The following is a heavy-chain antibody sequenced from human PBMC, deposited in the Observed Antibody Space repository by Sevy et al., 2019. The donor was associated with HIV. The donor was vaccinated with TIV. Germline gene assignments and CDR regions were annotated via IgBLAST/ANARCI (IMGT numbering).Heavy chain of an antibody. CDR3: AVAGYSSGLDASDI. V-gene: IGHV3-13*01. CDR2: IGTAGDA. J-gene: IGHJ3*02. Sequence: GGSLRLSCAASGFTFSSYDMHWVRQATGKGLEWVSAIGTAGDAYYPGSVKGRFTISRENAKNSLYLQMNSLRAGDTAVYYCAVAGYSSGLDASDIWGQGTMVTVSS. CDR1: GFTFSSYD. D-gene: IGHD6-19*01.